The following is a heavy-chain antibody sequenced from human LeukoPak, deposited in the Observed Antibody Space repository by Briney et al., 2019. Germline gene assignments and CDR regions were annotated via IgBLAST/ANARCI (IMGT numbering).Heavy chain of an antibody. Sequence: SVKVSCKASGGTFSSYAISWVRQAPGQGLEWMGRIIPIFGTANYAQKFQGRVTITTDESTSTAYMELSSLRSEDTAVYYCARERGDYVSLNFDYWGQGTLVTVSS. CDR2: IIPIFGTA. J-gene: IGHJ4*02. D-gene: IGHD2-21*02. CDR1: GGTFSSYA. V-gene: IGHV1-69*05. CDR3: ARERGDYVSLNFDY.